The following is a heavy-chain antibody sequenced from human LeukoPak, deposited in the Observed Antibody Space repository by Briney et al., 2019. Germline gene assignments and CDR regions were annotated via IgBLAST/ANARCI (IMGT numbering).Heavy chain of an antibody. Sequence: PGGSLRLSCTPPGFSFTRNWMTWVRQAPGKGLEWVANINPHGSERYYAGSVRGRFTFSRDNDKNSAYLQMDTLRVEDTAVYFWARGGRPRSMYWRDWGKEIRVTVSS. CDR1: GFSFTRNW. D-gene: IGHD2-8*02. CDR2: INPHGSER. CDR3: ARGGRPRSMYWRD. J-gene: IGHJ4*02. V-gene: IGHV3-7*04.